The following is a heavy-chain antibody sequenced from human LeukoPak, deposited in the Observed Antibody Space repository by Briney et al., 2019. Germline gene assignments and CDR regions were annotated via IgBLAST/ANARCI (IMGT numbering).Heavy chain of an antibody. CDR3: GRDGHYGCYALGY. V-gene: IGHV3-73*01. CDR2: IRSKADSYTT. Sequence: PGGSLKLSCAASGFTFSDSSMHWVRQAPGQGLEWVGRIRSKADSYTTEYASPVNGRFTISRDDSKDTAYLQLKSPEAEDTALYYCGRDGHYGCYALGYWGQGILVTVSS. CDR1: GFTFSDSS. D-gene: IGHD3-10*01. J-gene: IGHJ4*02.